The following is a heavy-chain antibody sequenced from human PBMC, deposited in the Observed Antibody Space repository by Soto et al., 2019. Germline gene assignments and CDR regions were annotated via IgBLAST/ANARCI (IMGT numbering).Heavy chain of an antibody. Sequence: GGSLRLSCAASGFTFSSYGMHWVRQAPGKGLEWVAVISYDGSNKYYADSVKGRFTISRDNSKNTLYLQMNSLRAEDTAVYYCAKDSVDDYSNDNYYYYGMDVWGQGTTVTVSS. CDR1: GFTFSSYG. CDR2: ISYDGSNK. D-gene: IGHD4-4*01. V-gene: IGHV3-30*18. J-gene: IGHJ6*02. CDR3: AKDSVDDYSNDNYYYYGMDV.